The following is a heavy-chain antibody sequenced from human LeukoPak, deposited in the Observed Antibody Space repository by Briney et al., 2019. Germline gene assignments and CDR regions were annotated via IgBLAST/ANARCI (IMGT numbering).Heavy chain of an antibody. CDR2: IYAGGGT. V-gene: IGHV3-53*01. CDR3: ARDPQIDCGGDCYGDN. D-gene: IGHD2-21*02. Sequence: GGSLRLSCAASGFTFSSYAMSWVRQTPEKGLEWVSVIYAGGGTYYADSLKGRFTISRDKSKNTVYLQMNSLRVEDTAVYYCARDPQIDCGGDCYGDNWGQGTQVTVSS. J-gene: IGHJ4*02. CDR1: GFTFSSYA.